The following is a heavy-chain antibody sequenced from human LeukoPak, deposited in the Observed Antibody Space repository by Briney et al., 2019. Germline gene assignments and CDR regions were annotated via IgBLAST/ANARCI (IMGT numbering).Heavy chain of an antibody. CDR2: IYHSGST. D-gene: IGHD2/OR15-2a*01. CDR1: GGSFSGYY. J-gene: IGHJ4*02. Sequence: PSETLSLTCAVYGGSFSGYYWGWIRQPPGKGLEWIGSIYHSGSTHYNPSLKSRVTISVDTSKNQFSLKLSSVTAADTAVYYCARALLLRRKYLDYWGQGTLVTVSS. CDR3: ARALLLRRKYLDY. V-gene: IGHV4-34*01.